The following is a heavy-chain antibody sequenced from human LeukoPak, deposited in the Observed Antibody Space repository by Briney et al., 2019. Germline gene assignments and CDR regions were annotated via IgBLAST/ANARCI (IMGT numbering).Heavy chain of an antibody. Sequence: GGSLRLSCAASGFTFSSYAMHWVRQAPGKGLEWVAVISYDGSNKYYADSVKGRFTISRDNSKNTLYLQMNSLRAEDTAVYYCARASYGDYEKFDYWGQGTLVTVSS. CDR2: ISYDGSNK. V-gene: IGHV3-30*04. CDR1: GFTFSSYA. J-gene: IGHJ4*02. D-gene: IGHD4-17*01. CDR3: ARASYGDYEKFDY.